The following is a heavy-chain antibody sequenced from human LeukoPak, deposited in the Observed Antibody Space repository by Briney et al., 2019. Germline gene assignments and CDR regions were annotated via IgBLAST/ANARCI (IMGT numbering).Heavy chain of an antibody. D-gene: IGHD3-3*01. J-gene: IGHJ4*02. CDR2: IKEDGSAK. V-gene: IGHV3-7*01. CDR1: GFTFSTHW. Sequence: GGSLRLSCVASGFTFSTHWMSWVHQVPGKGLEWVANIKEDGSAKYYVDSVKGRFTISRDNAKKSLYLQMDSLRAEDSAVYYCASGYLDDFWSGHFWGQGTQVTVSS. CDR3: ASGYLDDFWSGHF.